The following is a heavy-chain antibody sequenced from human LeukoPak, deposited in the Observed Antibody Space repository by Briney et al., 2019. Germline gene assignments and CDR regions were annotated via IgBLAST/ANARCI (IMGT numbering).Heavy chain of an antibody. V-gene: IGHV3-64*01. D-gene: IGHD5-18*01. CDR1: GFTSSSYA. Sequence: GGSLRLSCAASGFTSSSYAMHWVRQAPGEWLEYVSSISSNGGSTYYANSVKGRFTSSRDNSKNTLYLQMGGLRAEDMAVYYCAIDGGPRGYSYGLDYWGQGTLVTVSS. J-gene: IGHJ4*02. CDR2: ISSNGGST. CDR3: AIDGGPRGYSYGLDY.